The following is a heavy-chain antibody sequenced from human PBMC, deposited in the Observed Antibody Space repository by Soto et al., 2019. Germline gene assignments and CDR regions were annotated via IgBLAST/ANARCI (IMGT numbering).Heavy chain of an antibody. CDR1: GFTFSSYW. J-gene: IGHJ2*01. CDR3: ARVGTGNWYFDL. D-gene: IGHD1-1*01. CDR2: INSDGSTI. Sequence: EVQLVESGGGLVQPGGSLRLSCAASGFTFSSYWMHWVRQAQGKGLVWVSRINSDGSTISYADSVKGRFTISRDNAKNTLYLQMNNLSAEDTAVYYCARVGTGNWYFDLWGRGTLVTVSS. V-gene: IGHV3-74*01.